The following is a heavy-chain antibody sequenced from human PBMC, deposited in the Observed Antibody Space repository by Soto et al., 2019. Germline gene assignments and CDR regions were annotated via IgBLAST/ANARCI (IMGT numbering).Heavy chain of an antibody. D-gene: IGHD1-26*01. CDR2: ISGSGGST. CDR1: GFTFGGYA. CDR3: AQVGAALVFDY. V-gene: IGHV3-23*01. J-gene: IGHJ4*02. Sequence: GGSLRLSCGASGFTFGGYAVSWVRQAPGKGLEWVSAISGSGGSTYYADSVKGRFTISRDNSKNTLYLQMNSLRAEDTAVYYCAQVGAALVFDYWGQGTLVTVSS.